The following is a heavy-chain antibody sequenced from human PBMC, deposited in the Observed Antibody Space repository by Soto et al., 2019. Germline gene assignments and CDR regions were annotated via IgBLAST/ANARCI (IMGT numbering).Heavy chain of an antibody. Sequence: SETLSLTCTVSGGSMRSYFWTWIRQPPGRGLEWIGNIFSSGSTKYNPSFRSRVTISEDKSNNQFSLKLTSVTVADTAVYYCASASESLLYYDYYYGMDVWGQGTTVTVSS. D-gene: IGHD3-3*01. V-gene: IGHV4-59*01. CDR2: IFSSGST. J-gene: IGHJ6*02. CDR1: GGSMRSYF. CDR3: ASASESLLYYDYYYGMDV.